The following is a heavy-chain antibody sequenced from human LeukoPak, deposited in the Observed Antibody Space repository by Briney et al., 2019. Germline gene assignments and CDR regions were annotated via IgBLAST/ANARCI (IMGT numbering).Heavy chain of an antibody. CDR3: ARNRELADY. CDR1: GFTFSSYS. Sequence: GGSLRLSCAASGFTFSSYSMNWVRQAPGKGLEWVSYISSSSSTIYYADSVKGRFTISRDNAKNSLYLQMNSLRAEDTAVYYYARNRELADYWGQGTLVTVSS. D-gene: IGHD1-26*01. V-gene: IGHV3-48*01. CDR2: ISSSSSTI. J-gene: IGHJ4*02.